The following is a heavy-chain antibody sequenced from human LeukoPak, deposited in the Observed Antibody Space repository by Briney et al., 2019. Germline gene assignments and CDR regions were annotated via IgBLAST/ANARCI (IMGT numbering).Heavy chain of an antibody. J-gene: IGHJ3*02. CDR2: IKSKTDGGTT. Sequence: GGSLRLSCAASGFTFSNAWMSWVRQAPGKGLEWVGRIKSKTDGGTTDYAAPVKGRFTISRDDSKNTLYLQMNSLKTEDTAVYYCTTDLAAAGGAFDIWGQGTMVTVSS. CDR3: TTDLAAAGGAFDI. V-gene: IGHV3-15*01. CDR1: GFTFSNAW. D-gene: IGHD6-13*01.